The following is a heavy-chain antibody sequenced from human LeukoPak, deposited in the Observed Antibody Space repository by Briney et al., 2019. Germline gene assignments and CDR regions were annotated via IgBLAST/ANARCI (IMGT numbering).Heavy chain of an antibody. D-gene: IGHD6-19*01. J-gene: IGHJ5*02. CDR3: SKRGPNTGWHFFDH. V-gene: IGHV3-23*01. Sequence: PGGSLRLSCAVSGFTFSNYAMSWVRQTPARGLEWVSSINEVGDDTNYVDSVRGRFTVSRDNSKNTLYLQLNSLRAEDTALYYGSKRGPNTGWHFFDHWGPGTLVTVS. CDR1: GFTFSNYA. CDR2: INEVGDDT.